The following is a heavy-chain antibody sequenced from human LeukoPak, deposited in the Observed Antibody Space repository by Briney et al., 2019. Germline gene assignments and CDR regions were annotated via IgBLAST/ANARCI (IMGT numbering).Heavy chain of an antibody. CDR2: IYPGDSDT. D-gene: IGHD3-22*01. V-gene: IGHV5-51*01. J-gene: IGHJ4*02. CDR1: GYSFTSYW. CDR3: TGAVITTGNFDY. Sequence: GESLKISCKGSGYSFTSYWIGWVRQMPGKGLEWMGIIYPGDSDTRYSPSFQGHVTISADKSISTAYPQWSSLKASDTAMYYCTGAVITTGNFDYWGQGTLVTVSS.